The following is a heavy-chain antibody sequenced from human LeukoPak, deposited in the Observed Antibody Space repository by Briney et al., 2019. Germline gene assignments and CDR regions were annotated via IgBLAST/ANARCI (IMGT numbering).Heavy chain of an antibody. CDR3: ARDYGDNGIVGFQY. J-gene: IGHJ1*01. CDR1: GYTFTSYG. Sequence: GASVKVSCKASGYTFTSYGVSWVRQAPGQGLEWMGWISAYNGNTNYAQKLQGRVTMTTDTSTSTAYMELRSLRSDDTAVYYCARDYGDNGIVGFQYWGQGTLVTVSS. D-gene: IGHD4-17*01. CDR2: ISAYNGNT. V-gene: IGHV1-18*01.